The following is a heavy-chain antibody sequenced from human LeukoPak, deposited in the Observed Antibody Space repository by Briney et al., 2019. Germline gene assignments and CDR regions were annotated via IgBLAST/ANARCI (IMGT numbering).Heavy chain of an antibody. CDR2: IYDSGSI. J-gene: IGHJ4*02. CDR1: GGSISSSDYY. Sequence: SETLSLTCTVSGGSISSSDYYWSWIRQPPGKGLEWIGYIYDSGSINYNPSLKSRVTISVDTSKNQFSLKLSSVTAADTAVHYCARGAYSYDSSGYSYYFDYWGQGTLVTVSS. CDR3: ARGAYSYDSSGYSYYFDY. D-gene: IGHD3-22*01. V-gene: IGHV4-61*05.